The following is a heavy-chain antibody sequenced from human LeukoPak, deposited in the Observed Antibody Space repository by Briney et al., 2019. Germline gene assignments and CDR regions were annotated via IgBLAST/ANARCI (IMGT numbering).Heavy chain of an antibody. CDR1: GGSISSSNW. Sequence: PSETLSLTCAVSGGSISSSNWWSWVRQAPGKGLEWVGRIKSKTDGGTTDYAAPVKGRFTISRDDSKNTLYLQMNSLKTEDTAVYYCTTVRYWGQGTLVTVSS. J-gene: IGHJ4*02. V-gene: IGHV3-15*07. CDR3: TTVRY. D-gene: IGHD3-10*01. CDR2: IKSKTDGGTT.